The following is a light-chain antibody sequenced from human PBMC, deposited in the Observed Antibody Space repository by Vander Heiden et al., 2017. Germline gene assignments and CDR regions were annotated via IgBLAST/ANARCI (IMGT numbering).Light chain of an antibody. J-gene: IGKJ4*01. V-gene: IGKV3-20*01. CDR1: QSVSSSY. CDR3: QQDGSSPPT. Sequence: IVLTQSPGSLSVSAWVRATLPCRASQSVSSSYLAWYQQKPGQAPRLLIYGASSRATGIPDRFSGSGSGTDFTLTISRLEPEDYAVYYCQQDGSSPPTFGGGTKVEIK. CDR2: GAS.